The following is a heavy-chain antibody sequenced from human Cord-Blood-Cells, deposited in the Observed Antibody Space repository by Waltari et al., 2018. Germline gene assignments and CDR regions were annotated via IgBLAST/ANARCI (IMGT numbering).Heavy chain of an antibody. Sequence: QVQLVESGGGVVQPGRSLRLSCAASGFTFSSYGMHWVRQAPGKGLEWVAVIWDDGSNKYYADSVKGRFTISRDNSKNTLYLQMNSLRAEDTAVYYCARDSGSYYFDYWGQGTLVTVSS. D-gene: IGHD1-26*01. J-gene: IGHJ4*02. CDR2: IWDDGSNK. V-gene: IGHV3-33*01. CDR1: GFTFSSYG. CDR3: ARDSGSYYFDY.